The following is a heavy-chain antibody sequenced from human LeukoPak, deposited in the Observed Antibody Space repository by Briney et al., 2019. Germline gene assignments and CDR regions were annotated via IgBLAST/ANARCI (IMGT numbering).Heavy chain of an antibody. Sequence: PGGSLRLSCAASGFTFSSYAMHWVRQAPGKGLEWVAVISYDGSNKYYADSVEGRFTISRDNSKNTLYLQMNSLRAEDTAVYYCARAPRGVTAFDIWGQGTMVTVSS. CDR3: ARAPRGVTAFDI. CDR2: ISYDGSNK. J-gene: IGHJ3*02. CDR1: GFTFSSYA. V-gene: IGHV3-30-3*01.